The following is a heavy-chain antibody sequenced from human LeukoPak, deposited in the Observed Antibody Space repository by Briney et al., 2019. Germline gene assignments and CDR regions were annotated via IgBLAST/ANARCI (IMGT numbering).Heavy chain of an antibody. CDR1: GFTFSSYW. CDR2: IKQDGSEK. CDR3: ARFASLRFLEWLFVDY. J-gene: IGHJ4*02. D-gene: IGHD3-3*01. V-gene: IGHV3-7*01. Sequence: GGSLRLSCAASGFTFSSYWMSWVRQAPGMGLEWVANIKQDGSEKYYVDSVKGRFTISRDNAKNSLYLQMNSLRAEDTAVYYCARFASLRFLEWLFVDYWGQGTLVTVSS.